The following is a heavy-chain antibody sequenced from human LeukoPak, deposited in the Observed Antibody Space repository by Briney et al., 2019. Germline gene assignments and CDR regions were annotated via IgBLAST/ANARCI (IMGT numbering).Heavy chain of an antibody. CDR2: IYYSGST. J-gene: IGHJ4*02. V-gene: IGHV4-59*08. Sequence: PSETLSLTCTVSGGSISSYYWSWIRQPPGKGLEWIGYIYYSGSTNYNPSLKSRVTISVDTSKNQFSLKLSSVTAADTAVYYCARGPQWELLPFDYWGQGTLVTVSS. CDR3: ARGPQWELLPFDY. D-gene: IGHD1-26*01. CDR1: GGSISSYY.